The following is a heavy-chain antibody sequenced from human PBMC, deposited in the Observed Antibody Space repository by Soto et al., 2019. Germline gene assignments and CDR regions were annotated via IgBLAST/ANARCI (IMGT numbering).Heavy chain of an antibody. V-gene: IGHV4-59*11. CDR3: ARDLGTTGRFDP. CDR2: ISYNGNT. CDR1: GVSITNHL. Sequence: SETLSLTCTVSGVSITNHLWTWIRQPPGKGLEWIGYISYNGNTNYNPSLKSRLTISVDMSKSQFSLKLSSVTAADTAMYYCARDLGTTGRFDPWGQGTPVTVSS. D-gene: IGHD1-26*01. J-gene: IGHJ5*02.